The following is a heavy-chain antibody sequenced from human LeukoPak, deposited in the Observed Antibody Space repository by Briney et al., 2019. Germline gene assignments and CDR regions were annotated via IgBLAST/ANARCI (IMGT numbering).Heavy chain of an antibody. J-gene: IGHJ4*02. CDR2: INPNSGGT. CDR3: ARGPFKLELPDY. Sequence: ASVEVSCKASGYTFTGYYMHWVRQAPGQGLEWMGWINPNSGGTNYAQKFQGRVTMTRDTSISTAYMELSRLRSDDTAVYYCARGPFKLELPDYWGQGTLVTVSS. V-gene: IGHV1-2*02. D-gene: IGHD1-7*01. CDR1: GYTFTGYY.